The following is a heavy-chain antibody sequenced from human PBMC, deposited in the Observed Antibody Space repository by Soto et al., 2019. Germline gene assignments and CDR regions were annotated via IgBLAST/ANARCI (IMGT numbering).Heavy chain of an antibody. CDR2: ISYDGSSD. CDR1: GFTFSTYG. D-gene: IGHD1-20*01. J-gene: IGHJ4*02. Sequence: VQLVESGGGVVQPGRSLRLSCAASGFTFSTYGMHWVRQAPGKGLEWLSFISYDGSSDYYADSVKGRFTFSRDNSKNTLYLQMNSLRTEDTAVYYCARGEYNKASRSWYFDYWGQGTLVTVSS. V-gene: IGHV3-30*03. CDR3: ARGEYNKASRSWYFDY.